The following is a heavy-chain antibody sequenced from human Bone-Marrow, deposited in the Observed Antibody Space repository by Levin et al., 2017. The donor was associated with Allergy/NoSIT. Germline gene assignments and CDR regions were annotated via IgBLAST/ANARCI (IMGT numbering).Heavy chain of an antibody. J-gene: IGHJ6*02. Sequence: PGESLKISCKASGGTFSSYAISWVRQAPGQGLEWMGGIIPIFGTANYAQKFQGRVTITADKSTSTAYMELSSLRSEDTAVYYCARDPGIAAAGGVYYYGMDVWGQGTTVTVSS. CDR1: GGTFSSYA. CDR3: ARDPGIAAAGGVYYYGMDV. V-gene: IGHV1-69*06. D-gene: IGHD6-13*01. CDR2: IIPIFGTA.